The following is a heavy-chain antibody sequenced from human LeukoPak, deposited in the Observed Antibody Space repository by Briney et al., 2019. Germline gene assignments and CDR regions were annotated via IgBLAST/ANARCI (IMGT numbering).Heavy chain of an antibody. D-gene: IGHD6-13*01. CDR1: GDTLTAYY. Sequence: ASVTVSFTASGDTLTAYYIHWVRQAPGQGREWMGWINPNSGDTSYAQHFQGRVTMTRDTSISTAYMKLSRLRSDDTAVYYCATSSYSSLSTFYWGEGALVTVSS. CDR2: INPNSGDT. V-gene: IGHV1-2*02. J-gene: IGHJ4*02. CDR3: ATSSYSSLSTFY.